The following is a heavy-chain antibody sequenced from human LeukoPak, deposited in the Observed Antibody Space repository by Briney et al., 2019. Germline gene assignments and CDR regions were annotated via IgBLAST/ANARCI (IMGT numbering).Heavy chain of an antibody. CDR1: GYTFTSYD. V-gene: IGHV1-8*01. CDR3: ATSRQIAVAGRSCFDY. CDR2: MNPNSGNT. Sequence: ASVKASCKASGYTFTSYDINWVRQATGQGLEWMGWMNPNSGNTGYSQKFQGRVTMTRNTSISTAYMELSSLRSDDTAVYYCATSRQIAVAGRSCFDYWGQGTLVTVSS. D-gene: IGHD6-19*01. J-gene: IGHJ4*02.